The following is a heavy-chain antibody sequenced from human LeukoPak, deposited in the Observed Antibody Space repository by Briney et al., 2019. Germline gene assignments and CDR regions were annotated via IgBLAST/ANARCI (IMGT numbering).Heavy chain of an antibody. CDR1: GFTFSNYA. V-gene: IGHV3-23*01. D-gene: IGHD3-9*01. CDR3: AKWGDYDVLTGYYVSDY. CDR2: ITGSGGNT. Sequence: GGSLRLPCAASGFTFSNYAMSWVRQAPGKGLEWVSAITGSGGNTYYADSVKGRFTISRDNSKNTVFLQMNSLRAEDTAVYYCAKWGDYDVLTGYYVSDYWGQGTLVTVSS. J-gene: IGHJ4*02.